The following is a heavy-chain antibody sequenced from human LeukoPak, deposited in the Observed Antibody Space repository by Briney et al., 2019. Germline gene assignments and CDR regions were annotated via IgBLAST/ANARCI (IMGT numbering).Heavy chain of an antibody. CDR3: AKIGETDFDY. CDR2: IRYDGNNK. CDR1: GFTFSSYG. D-gene: IGHD3-10*01. V-gene: IGHV3-30*02. Sequence: GGSLRLSCAASGFTFSSYGMHWVRQAPGKGLEWVAFIRYDGNNKYYADSVKGRFTISRDNSKSTLYLQMNSLRAKDTAVYYCAKIGETDFDYWGQGTLVTVSS. J-gene: IGHJ4*02.